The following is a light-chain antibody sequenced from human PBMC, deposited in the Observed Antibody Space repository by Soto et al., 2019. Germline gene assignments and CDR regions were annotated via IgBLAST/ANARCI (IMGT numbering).Light chain of an antibody. V-gene: IGKV3-20*01. CDR3: QQYGSSPSIT. CDR1: QSVSSSY. J-gene: IGKJ5*01. Sequence: EIVLTQSPGTLSLSPGERATLSCRASQSVSSSYLAWYQQKPGQAPRLLIYGASSRATGIPDRFSGSGSGTDFTLTISRLESEDFAVYYCQQYGSSPSITFGQGRRLEIK. CDR2: GAS.